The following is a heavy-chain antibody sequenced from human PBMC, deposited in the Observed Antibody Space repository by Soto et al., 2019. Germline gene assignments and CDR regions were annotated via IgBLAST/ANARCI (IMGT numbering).Heavy chain of an antibody. CDR1: EGTFSKNT. CDR3: ARQFDYDTSGYYYAY. V-gene: IGHV1-69*13. Sequence: GASVKVSCKASEGTFSKNTISWVRQAPGQGLEWMGGIMPVFGRPNYAQKFQGRVTITADEYTRTAYMELSRLKSDDTAVYYCARQFDYDTSGYYYAYWGQGTQVTVSS. CDR2: IMPVFGRP. D-gene: IGHD3-22*01. J-gene: IGHJ4*02.